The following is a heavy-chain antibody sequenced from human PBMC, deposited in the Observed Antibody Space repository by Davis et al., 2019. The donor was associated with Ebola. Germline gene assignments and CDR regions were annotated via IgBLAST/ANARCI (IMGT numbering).Heavy chain of an antibody. Sequence: GESLKISCAVSGFTVSSYAVSWVRQAPGKGLEWVSSFSGSGGSTYYADSVKGRFTISRDNSKNTLYLQMNSLRAEDTAVYYCAKDQYSSSWYGWFDPWGQGTLVTVSS. J-gene: IGHJ5*02. CDR1: GFTVSSYA. CDR2: FSGSGGST. D-gene: IGHD6-13*01. CDR3: AKDQYSSSWYGWFDP. V-gene: IGHV3-23*01.